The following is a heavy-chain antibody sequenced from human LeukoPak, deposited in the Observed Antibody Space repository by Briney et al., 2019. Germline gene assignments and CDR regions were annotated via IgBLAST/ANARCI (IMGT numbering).Heavy chain of an antibody. CDR2: IKQDGSEK. CDR3: ARETGTTRYEKD. Sequence: GGSLRLSCAASGFTFSSYAMSWVRQAPGKGLEWVANIKQDGSEKYYVDSVKGRFTISRDNAKNSLYLQMNSLRAEDTAVYYCARETGTTRYEKDWGQGTLVTVSS. J-gene: IGHJ4*02. CDR1: GFTFSSYA. V-gene: IGHV3-7*01. D-gene: IGHD1-1*01.